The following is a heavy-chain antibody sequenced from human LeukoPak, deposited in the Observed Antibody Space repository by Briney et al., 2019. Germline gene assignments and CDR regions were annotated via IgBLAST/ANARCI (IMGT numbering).Heavy chain of an antibody. D-gene: IGHD3-22*01. Sequence: ASVKVSCKASGYTSTSYGISWVRQAPGQGLEWMGWISAYNGNTNYAQKLQGRVTMTTDTSTSTAYMELRSLRSDDTAVYYCARDGYYYDSSGYSGIDYWGQGTLVTVSS. J-gene: IGHJ4*02. V-gene: IGHV1-18*01. CDR1: GYTSTSYG. CDR3: ARDGYYYDSSGYSGIDY. CDR2: ISAYNGNT.